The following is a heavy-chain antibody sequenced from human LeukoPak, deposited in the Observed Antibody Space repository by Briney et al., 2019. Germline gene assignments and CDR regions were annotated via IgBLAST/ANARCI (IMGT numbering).Heavy chain of an antibody. D-gene: IGHD4-17*01. CDR1: GFTFRNYW. CDR3: AREYGDAFDV. J-gene: IGHJ3*01. V-gene: IGHV3-74*01. CDR2: INRDGSST. Sequence: GRSLRLSGAASGFTFRNYWMHWVRQAPGEGLVGVSLINRDGSSTNYADSVKGRFTIYRDNAQSTLYLQMNSLRAEETAVYYCAREYGDAFDVWGQGTLVSVSS.